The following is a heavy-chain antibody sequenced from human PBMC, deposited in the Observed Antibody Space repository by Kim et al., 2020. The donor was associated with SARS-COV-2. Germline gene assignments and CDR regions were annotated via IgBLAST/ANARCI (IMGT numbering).Heavy chain of an antibody. V-gene: IGHV1-18*01. CDR3: AREVLYGSGSYSRWFDP. Sequence: ASVKVSCKASGYTFTSYGISWVRQAPGQGLEWMGWISAYNGNTNYAQKLQGRVTMTTDTSTSTAYMELRSLRSDDTAVYYCAREVLYGSGSYSRWFDPWGQGTLVTVSS. D-gene: IGHD3-10*01. J-gene: IGHJ5*02. CDR2: ISAYNGNT. CDR1: GYTFTSYG.